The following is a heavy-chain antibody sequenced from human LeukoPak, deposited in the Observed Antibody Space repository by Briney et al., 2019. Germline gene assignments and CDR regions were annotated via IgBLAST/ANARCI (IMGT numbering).Heavy chain of an antibody. CDR2: ISSNGDNT. CDR3: VRGTGY. J-gene: IGHJ4*02. Sequence: PGGSLRLSWSVSGFTFSTYVMHWVRQAPGKGLEYVSAISSNGDNTYYADSVKGRFTISRDNSKNTLHLQMSSLRADDTAVYYCVRGTGYWGQGTLVTVSS. CDR1: GFTFSTYV. V-gene: IGHV3-64D*06.